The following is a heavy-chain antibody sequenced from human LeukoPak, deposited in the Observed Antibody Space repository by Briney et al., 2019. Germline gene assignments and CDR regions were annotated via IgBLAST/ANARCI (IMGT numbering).Heavy chain of an antibody. CDR1: GGSISSGDYY. Sequence: SQTLSLTCTVSGGSISSGDYYSSWIRQPPGKGLEWIGYIYYSGSTYYNPSLKSRVTISVDTSKNQFSLKLSSVTAADTAVYYCARDRNYYGSGSSGMDVWGKGTTVTVSS. CDR3: ARDRNYYGSGSSGMDV. CDR2: IYYSGST. D-gene: IGHD3-10*01. V-gene: IGHV4-30-4*01. J-gene: IGHJ6*04.